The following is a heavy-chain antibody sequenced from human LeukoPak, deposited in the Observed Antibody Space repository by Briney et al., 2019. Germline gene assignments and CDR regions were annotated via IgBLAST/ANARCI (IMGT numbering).Heavy chain of an antibody. Sequence: GGSLSLSCAASGFPFSSYWMHWVPQAPGKGLVWVSRINSDGSSTSLADSVKGRCTISRDNDKDTLYLQMNSLRAEDTAVYYCARERCSGGSCYLGYWGQGTLVTVSS. CDR2: INSDGSST. D-gene: IGHD2-15*01. J-gene: IGHJ4*02. V-gene: IGHV3-74*01. CDR1: GFPFSSYW. CDR3: ARERCSGGSCYLGY.